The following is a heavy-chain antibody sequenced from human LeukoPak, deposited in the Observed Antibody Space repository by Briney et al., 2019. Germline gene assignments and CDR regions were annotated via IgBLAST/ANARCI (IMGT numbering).Heavy chain of an antibody. J-gene: IGHJ2*01. D-gene: IGHD3-16*01. CDR1: AASITTYY. CDR3: ARLKMGAYLDL. Sequence: SETLSLTCPVSAASITTYYWSWIRQPPGKGLEWVGYIFYTGDTSYSPSLKSRVTISLDTSKNQFSLKLRSVTAADTAVYYCARLKMGAYLDLWGRGTLVTVSS. V-gene: IGHV4-59*08. CDR2: IFYTGDT.